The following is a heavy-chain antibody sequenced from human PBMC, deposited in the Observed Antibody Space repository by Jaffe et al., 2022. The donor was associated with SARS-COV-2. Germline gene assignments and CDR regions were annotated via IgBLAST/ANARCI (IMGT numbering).Heavy chain of an antibody. CDR2: ISYNGGT. D-gene: IGHD1-20*01. CDR3: ARAITGTSAYDI. J-gene: IGHJ3*02. CDR1: SGSISNYH. V-gene: IGHV4-59*01. Sequence: QVQLQESGPGLVRPSETLSLTCAISSGSISNYHWAWIRQPPGRGLEWIGYISYNGGTSYNPSLKSRVTISIGTSRNQFSLKLTSVTAADTAVYYCARAITGTSAYDIWGQGTMVTVS.